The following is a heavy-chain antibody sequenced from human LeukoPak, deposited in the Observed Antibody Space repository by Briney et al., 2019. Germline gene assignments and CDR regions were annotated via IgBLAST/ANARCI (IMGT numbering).Heavy chain of an antibody. CDR3: ARPTKEGSSWYWWFDP. CDR1: GFTFSSYW. D-gene: IGHD6-13*01. J-gene: IGHJ5*02. Sequence: GGSLRVSCAASGFTFSSYWMHGVRQAPGKGLVWVSRINDGSSTSYADSVKGRFTISRDNAKNTLYLQMNSLRAEDTAVYYCARPTKEGSSWYWWFDPWGQGTLVTVSS. V-gene: IGHV3-74*01. CDR2: INDGSST.